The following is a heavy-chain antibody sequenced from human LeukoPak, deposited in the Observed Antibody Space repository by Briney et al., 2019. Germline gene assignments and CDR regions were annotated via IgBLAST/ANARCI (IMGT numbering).Heavy chain of an antibody. V-gene: IGHV4-4*07. Sequence: SETLSLTCTVSGGSISSYYWSWIRQPAGKGLEWIGRIYTSGSTNYNPSLKSRVTMSVDTSKNQFSLKLSSVTAADTAVYYCARVYDYVWGSYRYRDAFDIWGQGTMVTVSS. CDR2: IYTSGST. J-gene: IGHJ3*02. D-gene: IGHD3-16*02. CDR3: ARVYDYVWGSYRYRDAFDI. CDR1: GGSISSYY.